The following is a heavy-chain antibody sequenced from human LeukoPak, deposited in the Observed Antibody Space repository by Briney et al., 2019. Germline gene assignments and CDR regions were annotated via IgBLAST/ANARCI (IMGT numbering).Heavy chain of an antibody. V-gene: IGHV4-59*01. CDR1: GGSISSYY. CDR3: ARDDFWSGYRYFDY. Sequence: SETLSLTRTVSGGSISSYYWSWIRQPPGKGLEWIGYIYYSGSTNYNPSLKSRVTISVDTSKNQFSLKLSSVTAADTAVYYCARDDFWSGYRYFDYWGQGTLVTVSS. D-gene: IGHD3-3*01. CDR2: IYYSGST. J-gene: IGHJ4*02.